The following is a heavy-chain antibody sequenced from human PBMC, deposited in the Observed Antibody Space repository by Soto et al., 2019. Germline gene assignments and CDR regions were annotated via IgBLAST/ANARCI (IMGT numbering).Heavy chain of an antibody. D-gene: IGHD4-4*01. V-gene: IGHV3-23*01. J-gene: IGHJ4*02. CDR1: GFTFSSYA. CDR3: AKGVIPTVTSFDY. CDR2: ISGSGGST. Sequence: EVPLLESGGGLVQPGGSLRLSCAASGFTFSSYAMSWVRQAPGKGLEWVSAISGSGGSTYYADSVKGRFTISRDNSKNTLYLQMNSLRAEDTAVYYCAKGVIPTVTSFDYWGQGTLVTVSS.